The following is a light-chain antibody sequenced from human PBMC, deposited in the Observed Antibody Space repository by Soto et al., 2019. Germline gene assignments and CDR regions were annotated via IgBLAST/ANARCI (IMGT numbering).Light chain of an antibody. J-gene: IGKJ2*03. V-gene: IGKV1-5*03. CDR2: GTS. CDR1: QSSTGW. Sequence: DIQMTQSPSTLSASIGDRVTITCRASQSSTGWLAWYQQKPGKAPKLLIYGTSSLETGVPSRFSGSGSGTEFTLTITYLQPDDFATYYCQQYSPYSYSFGQGTKPEIK. CDR3: QQYSPYSYS.